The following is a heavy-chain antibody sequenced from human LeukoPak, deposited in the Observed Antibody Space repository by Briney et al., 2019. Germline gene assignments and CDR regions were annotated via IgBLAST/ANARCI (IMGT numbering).Heavy chain of an antibody. V-gene: IGHV1-2*02. D-gene: IGHD3-10*01. Sequence: ASVKVSFKASGYTFTSYGISWVRQAPGQGLEWMGWINPNSGGTNYAQKFQGRVTMTRDTSISTAYMELSRLRSDDTAVYYCARSVARLLWFGEGREDWFDPWGQGTLVTVSS. CDR1: GYTFTSYG. CDR3: ARSVARLLWFGEGREDWFDP. CDR2: INPNSGGT. J-gene: IGHJ5*02.